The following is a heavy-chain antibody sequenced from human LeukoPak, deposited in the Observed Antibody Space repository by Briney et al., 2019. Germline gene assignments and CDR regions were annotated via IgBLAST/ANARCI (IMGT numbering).Heavy chain of an antibody. V-gene: IGHV1-18*01. Sequence: ASVKVSCKASGYTFTSYGISWVRQAPGQGLEWMGWVSAFNGGTQFAEKFQDRVTMDTDTSTSTAYMELRGLRSDDTAVYYCALCGFSRGIDSPSFYSYLDVWGKGTAVTISS. J-gene: IGHJ6*03. CDR1: GYTFTSYG. CDR2: VSAFNGGT. CDR3: ALCGFSRGIDSPSFYSYLDV. D-gene: IGHD5-18*01.